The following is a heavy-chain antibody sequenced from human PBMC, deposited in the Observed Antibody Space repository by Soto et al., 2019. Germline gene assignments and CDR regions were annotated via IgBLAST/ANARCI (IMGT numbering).Heavy chain of an antibody. J-gene: IGHJ6*02. V-gene: IGHV1-69*12. CDR2: IIPIFRTA. D-gene: IGHD2-2*01. CDR1: GGTFSTYT. Sequence: QVQLVQSGAEVKKPGSSVKVSCKASGGTFSTYTVGWVRQAPGQGLEWMGGIIPIFRTANYAQKFQGRVTVTADESTSTAYMELSSLRSEDTAVYYCARRYCISTSCHYYGMDVWGQGATVTVSS. CDR3: ARRYCISTSCHYYGMDV.